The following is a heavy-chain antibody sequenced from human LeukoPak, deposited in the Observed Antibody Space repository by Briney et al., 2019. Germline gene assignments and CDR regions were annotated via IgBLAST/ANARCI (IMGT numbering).Heavy chain of an antibody. J-gene: IGHJ3*02. CDR1: GFSFSSYN. CDR3: AKIGVGSSSWYDAFDI. CDR2: ITSSSSYT. D-gene: IGHD6-13*01. V-gene: IGHV3-23*01. Sequence: PGGSLRLSCAASGFSFSSYNMNWVRQAPGKGLEWVSSITSSSSYTFYADSVKGRFTISRDNSKNTLYLQMNSLRAEDTAVYYCAKIGVGSSSWYDAFDIWGQGTMVTVSS.